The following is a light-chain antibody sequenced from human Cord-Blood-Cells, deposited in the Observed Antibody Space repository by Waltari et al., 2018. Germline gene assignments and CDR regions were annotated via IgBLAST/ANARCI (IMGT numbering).Light chain of an antibody. CDR1: NRDVGSYNL. CDR3: CSYAGSSTWV. CDR2: EGS. V-gene: IGLV2-23*01. J-gene: IGLJ3*02. Sequence: QSALTQPASVSGSPGQSITISCTGTNRDVGSYNLVSWYQQHTGKAPKLMIYEGSKRPSGVSNRFSGSKSGNRASRTISGLQAEDEAEYYCCSYAGSSTWVFGGGTKLTGL.